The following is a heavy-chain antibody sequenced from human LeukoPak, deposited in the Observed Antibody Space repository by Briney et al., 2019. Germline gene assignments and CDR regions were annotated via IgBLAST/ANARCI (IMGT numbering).Heavy chain of an antibody. D-gene: IGHD3-22*01. CDR2: ISYDGSNK. CDR3: AKVDRPYYYDSSGSYYFDY. CDR1: GFTFSSYA. V-gene: IGHV3-30-3*01. Sequence: GRSLRLSCAASGFTFSSYAMHWVRQAPGKGLEWVAVISYDGSNKYYADSVKGRFTISRDNSKNTLYLQMNSLRAEDTAVYYCAKVDRPYYYDSSGSYYFDYWGQGTLVTVSS. J-gene: IGHJ4*02.